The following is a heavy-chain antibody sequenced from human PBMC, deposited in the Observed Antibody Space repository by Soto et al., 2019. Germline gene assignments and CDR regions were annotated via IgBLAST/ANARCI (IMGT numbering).Heavy chain of an antibody. CDR2: IYYSGST. Sequence: QVQLQESGPGLVKPSETLSLTCTVSGGSISSYYWSWIRQPPGKGLEWIGYIYYSGSTNYNPSLKSRVTLSVDTSKNQFSLKLSSVTAADTAVYYCARLLTQGYCSGGSCHNWFDPWGQGTLVTVSS. CDR1: GGSISSYY. J-gene: IGHJ5*02. V-gene: IGHV4-59*01. CDR3: ARLLTQGYCSGGSCHNWFDP. D-gene: IGHD2-15*01.